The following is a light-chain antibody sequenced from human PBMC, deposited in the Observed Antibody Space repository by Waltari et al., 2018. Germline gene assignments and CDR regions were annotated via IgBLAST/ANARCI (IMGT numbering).Light chain of an antibody. CDR3: MGALQTAT. CDR2: LGS. V-gene: IGKV2-28*01. Sequence: VMTQSQLSLSVNPGEQASLPCSSSQSLLHSNGYNYLDWYVQKPGQSPQVLIYLGSDRASGVPDRFSSSGSGTDFTLKISRVEAEDVGIYYCMGALQTATFGPGTRLDIK. J-gene: IGKJ5*01. CDR1: QSLLHSNGYNY.